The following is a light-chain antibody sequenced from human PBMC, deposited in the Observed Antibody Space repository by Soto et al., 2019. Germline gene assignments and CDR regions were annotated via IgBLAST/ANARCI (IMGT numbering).Light chain of an antibody. CDR3: QQYNSFSPWT. V-gene: IGKV1-5*01. Sequence: DIQMTQSPSTLSASVRDRVTIACRASQSISNWLAWYQQKPGKAPKLLIYDASTLESGVPSRFSGSGSGTEFTLTISSLQPDDFATYYCQQYNSFSPWTFGKGTKVEIK. J-gene: IGKJ1*01. CDR1: QSISNW. CDR2: DAS.